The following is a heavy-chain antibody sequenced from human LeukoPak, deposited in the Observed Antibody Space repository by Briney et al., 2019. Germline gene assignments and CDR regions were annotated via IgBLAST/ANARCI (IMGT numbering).Heavy chain of an antibody. CDR1: GGSISSSNW. J-gene: IGHJ4*02. CDR2: IYHSGST. D-gene: IGHD1-26*01. CDR3: ARDLRKVGATYFDY. V-gene: IGHV4-4*02. Sequence: SETLSLTCAVSGGSISSSNWWSWVRQPPGKGLEWIGEIYHSGSTNYNPSLKSRVTISVDKSKNQFSLKLSPVTAADTAVYYCARDLRKVGATYFDYWGQGTLVTVSS.